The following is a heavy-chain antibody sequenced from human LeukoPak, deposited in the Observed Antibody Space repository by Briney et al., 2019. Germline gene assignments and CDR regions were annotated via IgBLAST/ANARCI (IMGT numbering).Heavy chain of an antibody. V-gene: IGHV4-38-2*01. CDR3: ARFSAMYAFDI. D-gene: IGHD2-2*01. Sequence: PSETLSLTCAVFGYSISSGYYWGWIRQPPGKGLEWIGSIYHSGSTYYNPSLKSRVTISVDTSKNQFSLKLSSVTAADTAVYYCARFSAMYAFDIWGQGTMVTVSS. CDR1: GYSISSGYY. J-gene: IGHJ3*02. CDR2: IYHSGST.